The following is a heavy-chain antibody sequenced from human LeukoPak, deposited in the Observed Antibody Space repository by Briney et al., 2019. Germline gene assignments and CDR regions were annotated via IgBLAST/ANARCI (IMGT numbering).Heavy chain of an antibody. CDR1: GYTFTSYD. V-gene: IGHV1-8*01. D-gene: IGHD3-3*01. J-gene: IGHJ6*02. Sequence: AASVKVSCKASGYTFTSYDINWVRQATGQGLEWMGWMNPNSGNTGYAQKFQGRVTMTRNTSISTAYMELSSLRSEDTAVYYCARGGDFWSTDYYYYGMDVWGQGTTVTVSS. CDR2: MNPNSGNT. CDR3: ARGGDFWSTDYYYYGMDV.